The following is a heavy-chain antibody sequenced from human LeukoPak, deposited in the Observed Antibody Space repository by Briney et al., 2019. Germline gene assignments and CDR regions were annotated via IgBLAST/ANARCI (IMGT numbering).Heavy chain of an antibody. D-gene: IGHD4-11*01. Sequence: GRSLRLSCAAAGFTFSHYGMHWVRQAPGKGLEWVAVIWSDGTNTYYAASVKGRFTISRDDSDKTVYLQMNSLRGEDTGVYYCARDAQRGFDYSNSLRYWGQGTPVAVST. CDR3: ARDAQRGFDYSNSLRY. J-gene: IGHJ4*02. CDR2: IWSDGTNT. V-gene: IGHV3-33*01. CDR1: GFTFSHYG.